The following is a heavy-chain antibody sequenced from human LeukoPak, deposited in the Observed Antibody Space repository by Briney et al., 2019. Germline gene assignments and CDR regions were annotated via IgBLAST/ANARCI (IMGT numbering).Heavy chain of an antibody. J-gene: IGHJ5*02. D-gene: IGHD6-13*01. CDR3: AKTDSSSWYVSNWFDH. CDR1: GFTFSSYA. CDR2: ISGSCGST. V-gene: IGHV3-23*01. Sequence: GGSLRLSCAASGFTFSSYAMSGVRQAPGKGLEWFSAISGSCGSTYYADSVKGRFTISRDNSKNTLYLQMISLRAEDTAVYYCAKTDSSSWYVSNWFDHWGQGTLVTVSS.